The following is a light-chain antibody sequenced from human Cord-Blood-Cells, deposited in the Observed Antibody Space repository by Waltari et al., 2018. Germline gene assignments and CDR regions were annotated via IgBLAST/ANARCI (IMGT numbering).Light chain of an antibody. V-gene: IGKV3-11*01. CDR1: QSVSRY. Sequence: IELTQSPATLSLSPGERATLSCRASQSVSRYLAWDQQKPRQAPRLINYDVSSRATGIPARFSGSGSGTVFALNICSLEPEDFAVYYCQQRSNWPLITFGQATRLEIK. CDR3: QQRSNWPLIT. CDR2: DVS. J-gene: IGKJ5*01.